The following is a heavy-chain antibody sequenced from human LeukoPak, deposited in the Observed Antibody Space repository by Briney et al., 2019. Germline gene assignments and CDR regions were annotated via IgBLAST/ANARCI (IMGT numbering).Heavy chain of an antibody. V-gene: IGHV3-15*01. CDR1: GFTFSNAW. CDR2: IKRKSNGGTI. Sequence: GGSLRLSCAASGFTFSNAWMSWVRQAPGKGLEWVGRIKRKSNGGTIDYAARVKGRFTISRDDSKNTLYLQMNSLKTEDTAIYYCATGVAVAGLVPFDYWGQGTLVTVSS. J-gene: IGHJ4*02. CDR3: ATGVAVAGLVPFDY. D-gene: IGHD6-19*01.